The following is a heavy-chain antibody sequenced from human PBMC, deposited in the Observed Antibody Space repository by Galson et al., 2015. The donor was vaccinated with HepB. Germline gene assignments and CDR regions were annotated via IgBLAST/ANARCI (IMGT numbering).Heavy chain of an antibody. Sequence: SLRLSCAASGFTFSSYWMHWVRQAPGKGLVWVSRINSDGSSTSYADSVKGRFTISRDNAKNTLYLQMNSLRAEDTAVYYCARDEGDIVATTGYYYYGMDVWGQGTTVTVSS. J-gene: IGHJ6*02. CDR1: GFTFSSYW. V-gene: IGHV3-74*01. CDR3: ARDEGDIVATTGYYYYGMDV. D-gene: IGHD5-12*01. CDR2: INSDGSST.